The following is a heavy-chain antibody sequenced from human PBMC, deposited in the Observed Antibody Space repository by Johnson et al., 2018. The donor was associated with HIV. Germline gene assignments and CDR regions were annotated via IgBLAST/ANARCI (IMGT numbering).Heavy chain of an antibody. CDR3: ARVQIISGFNWHYYESSIDAVDI. J-gene: IGHJ3*02. Sequence: QVQLVESGGGLVKPGGSLRVSCAASGFTFSDYSMSWIRQAPGKGLEWVSYIRSSGSTIYYADSVKGRFTISSDNAQNSLYLQMNSLRAEDTAVYYCARVQIISGFNWHYYESSIDAVDIWGQGTMVTVSS. V-gene: IGHV3-11*04. CDR1: GFTFSDYS. D-gene: IGHD3-22*01. CDR2: IRSSGSTI.